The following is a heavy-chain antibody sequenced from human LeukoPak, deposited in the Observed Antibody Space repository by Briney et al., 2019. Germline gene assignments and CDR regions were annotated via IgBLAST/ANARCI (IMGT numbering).Heavy chain of an antibody. D-gene: IGHD1-1*01. V-gene: IGHV1-69*05. Sequence: SVKVSCKACRGTFSSYAISWVRQAPGQGREWMGRIIPIFGTANYAQKFQGRVTITTDESTSTAYMELSSLRSEDTAVYGCARAQLERPYGDWFDPWGQGTLVTVSS. J-gene: IGHJ5*02. CDR3: ARAQLERPYGDWFDP. CDR2: IIPIFGTA. CDR1: RGTFSSYA.